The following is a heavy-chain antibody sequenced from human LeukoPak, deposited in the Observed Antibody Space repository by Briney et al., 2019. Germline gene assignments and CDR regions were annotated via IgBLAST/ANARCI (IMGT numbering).Heavy chain of an antibody. CDR1: GDSIRTSSYY. D-gene: IGHD1-26*01. CDR2: IYYSGST. Sequence: SETLCLTCSVSGDSIRTSSYYWGWIRQPPGMGLVSIVSIYYSGSTYYNSLLKNRTTISVDTSKNLFSQKMTSLVHPDTAVFYCASTRPSGTYLEAFDIWGEGTMDSISS. CDR3: ASTRPSGTYLEAFDI. J-gene: IGHJ3*02. V-gene: IGHV4-39*01.